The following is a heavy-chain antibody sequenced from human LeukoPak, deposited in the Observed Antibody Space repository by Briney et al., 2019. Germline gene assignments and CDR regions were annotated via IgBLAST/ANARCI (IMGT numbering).Heavy chain of an antibody. CDR1: GGSISSGGYS. Sequence: SETLSLTCAVSGGSISSGGYSWSWIRQPPGKGLEWIGYIYHSGSTYYNPSLKSRVTISVDRSKDQFSLKLSSVTAADTAVYYCARTSIAARRANAFDIWGQGTMVTVSS. CDR3: ARTSIAARRANAFDI. V-gene: IGHV4-30-2*01. CDR2: IYHSGST. J-gene: IGHJ3*02. D-gene: IGHD6-6*01.